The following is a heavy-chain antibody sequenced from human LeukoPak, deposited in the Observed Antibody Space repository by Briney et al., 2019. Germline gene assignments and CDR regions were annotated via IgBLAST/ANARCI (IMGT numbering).Heavy chain of an antibody. Sequence: SETLSLTCAVSGGSISSGGYSWGWIRQPPGKGLEWIGYIYHSGSTYYNPSLKSRVTISVDRSKNQFSLKLSSVTAADTAVYYCARVGGLTWFDPWGQGTLVTVSS. CDR2: IYHSGST. CDR3: ARVGGLTWFDP. J-gene: IGHJ5*02. V-gene: IGHV4-30-2*01. CDR1: GGSISSGGYS. D-gene: IGHD4-23*01.